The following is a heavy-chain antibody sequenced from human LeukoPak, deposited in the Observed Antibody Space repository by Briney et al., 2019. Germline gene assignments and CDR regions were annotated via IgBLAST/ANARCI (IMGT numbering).Heavy chain of an antibody. V-gene: IGHV3-30-3*01. CDR3: AIGYCSGGSCYVDY. CDR1: GFTFSSYA. CDR2: ISYDGSNK. J-gene: IGHJ4*02. D-gene: IGHD2-15*01. Sequence: GGSLRLSCAASGFTFSSYAMHWVRQAPGKGLEWVAVISYDGSNKYYADSVKGRFTISRDNSKNTLYLQMNSLRAEDTAVYYCAIGYCSGGSCYVDYWGQGTLVTVSS.